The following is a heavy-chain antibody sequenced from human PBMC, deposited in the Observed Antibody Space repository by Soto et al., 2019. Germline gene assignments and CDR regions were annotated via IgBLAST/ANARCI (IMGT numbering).Heavy chain of an antibody. CDR1: GFTFSDYA. CDR3: AKGGRQWLVTSDFNC. Sequence: VQLVESGGGVVQPGRSLRLSCAASGFTFSDYAMHWVRQAPGKGLEWVAVVSHDGRNTHYADSVKGRFTISRDSSKNMGSLEMTRLRAEDTAVYYCAKGGRQWLVTSDFNCWGQGALVTVSS. V-gene: IGHV3-30*18. CDR2: VSHDGRNT. J-gene: IGHJ4*02. D-gene: IGHD6-19*01.